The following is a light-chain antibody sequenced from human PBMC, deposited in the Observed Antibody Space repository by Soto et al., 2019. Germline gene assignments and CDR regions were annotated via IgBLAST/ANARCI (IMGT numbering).Light chain of an antibody. J-gene: IGLJ3*02. CDR2: KDN. V-gene: IGLV6-57*01. Sequence: NFMLTQPHSVSESPGKTVTMSCTRSSGSIANNFVQLYQQRPGSSPTTVIYKDNQRPSGVPDRFSGSIDSSSNSASLSISGLKTEDEADYYCQSYDNNNHWVFGGGTKLTVL. CDR1: SGSIANNF. CDR3: QSYDNNNHWV.